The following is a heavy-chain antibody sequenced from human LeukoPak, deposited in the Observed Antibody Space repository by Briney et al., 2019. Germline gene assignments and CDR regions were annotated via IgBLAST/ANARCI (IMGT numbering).Heavy chain of an antibody. D-gene: IGHD6-19*01. CDR2: IRSIRGTTT. V-gene: IGHV3-11*01. CDR1: GFTSSDHY. Sequence: AQSLRLSCAASGFTSSDHYPDWVRHAPGKWLEWVSYIRSIRGTTTYNAYSVKCRFTISSDNAKNSLYLQMNSLRAEDTGVYFCAKDHRRQWLDNFRVYWGEGTLVTVSS. J-gene: IGHJ4*02. CDR3: AKDHRRQWLDNFRVY.